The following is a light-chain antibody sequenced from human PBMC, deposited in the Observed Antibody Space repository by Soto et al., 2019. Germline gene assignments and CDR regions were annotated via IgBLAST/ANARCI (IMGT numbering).Light chain of an antibody. Sequence: QSALTQPASVSGSPGQSITISCTGTSSDVGGYNYVSWYQQHPGKAPKLMIYEVSNRPSGVSNRFSGSKSGNTASLTISGHQAEDEADYYCSSYTSNSTRVFGGGTKLTVL. CDR3: SSYTSNSTRV. V-gene: IGLV2-14*01. J-gene: IGLJ3*02. CDR1: SSDVGGYNY. CDR2: EVS.